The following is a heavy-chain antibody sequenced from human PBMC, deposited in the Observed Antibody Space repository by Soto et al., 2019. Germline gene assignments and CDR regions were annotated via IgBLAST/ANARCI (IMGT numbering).Heavy chain of an antibody. V-gene: IGHV3-33*01. CDR2: VWYDGSNK. Sequence: SLRLSCAASRFIFSSYGFHWVRQSPGKGLEWVAVVWYDGSNKDYADSVKGRFTISRDNSINTLYLQMNSLRAEDTAVYYCARDGGFYGSGSHYFDSWGQGALVTVSS. J-gene: IGHJ4*02. CDR1: RFIFSSYG. CDR3: ARDGGFYGSGSHYFDS. D-gene: IGHD3-10*01.